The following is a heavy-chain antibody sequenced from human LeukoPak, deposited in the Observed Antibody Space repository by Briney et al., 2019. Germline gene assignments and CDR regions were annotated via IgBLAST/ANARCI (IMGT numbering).Heavy chain of an antibody. CDR2: IYYNGNT. CDR3: ASLDY. CDR1: GGSISSYY. J-gene: IGHJ4*02. V-gene: IGHV4-59*01. Sequence: PSETLSLTCTVSGGSISSYYWSWIRQPPGNGLEWIGYIYYNGNTNYNPSLKRRVTMSVDTSRNQFSLKLTSVTAADTAVYYCASLDYWGQGTLVTVSS.